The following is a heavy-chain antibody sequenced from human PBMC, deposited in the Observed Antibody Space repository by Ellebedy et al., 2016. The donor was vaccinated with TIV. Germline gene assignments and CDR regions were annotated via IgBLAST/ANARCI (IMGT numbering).Heavy chain of an antibody. D-gene: IGHD4-23*01. CDR3: ARGSNGGNSQNCHH. CDR2: ISADSGDT. Sequence: AASVKVSCKASGYTFTSSDITWVRQAPGLGLEWLGRISADSGDTNYAQKLQGRVTMTTDTATTTVYMELRSLRSDDTAVYYCARGSNGGNSQNCHHWGQGTLVTVSS. CDR1: GYTFTSSD. J-gene: IGHJ1*01. V-gene: IGHV1-18*01.